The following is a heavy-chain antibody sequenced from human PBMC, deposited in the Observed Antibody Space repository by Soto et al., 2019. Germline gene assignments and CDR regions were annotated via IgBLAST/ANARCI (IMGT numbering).Heavy chain of an antibody. V-gene: IGHV3-73*01. D-gene: IGHD2-21*02. CDR1: GVTFSGSA. Sequence: GALKLSCATSGVTFSGSAMHWVRQASGKGLEWVGRIRSKANSYATAYAASVKGRFTISRDDSKNTAYLQMNSLKTEDTAVYYCTRHLDGQDCGGDCFNYYYYGMDVWGQGTTVTVSS. CDR3: TRHLDGQDCGGDCFNYYYYGMDV. CDR2: IRSKANSYAT. J-gene: IGHJ6*02.